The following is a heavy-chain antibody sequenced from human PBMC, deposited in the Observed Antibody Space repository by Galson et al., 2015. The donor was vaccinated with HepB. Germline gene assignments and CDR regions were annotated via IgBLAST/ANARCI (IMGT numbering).Heavy chain of an antibody. CDR1: GFTFSSYA. CDR2: ISGSGGST. CDR3: AKGGWGWNYSKYFDL. V-gene: IGHV3-23*01. J-gene: IGHJ2*01. Sequence: SLRLSCAASGFTFSSYAMSWVRQAPGKGLEWVSAISGSGGSTYYADSVKGRFTISRDNSKNTLYLQMNSLRAEDTAVYYCAKGGWGWNYSKYFDLWGRGTLVTVSS. D-gene: IGHD1-7*01.